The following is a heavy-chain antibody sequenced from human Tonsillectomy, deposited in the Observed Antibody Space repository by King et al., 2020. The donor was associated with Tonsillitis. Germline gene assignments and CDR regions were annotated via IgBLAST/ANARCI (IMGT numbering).Heavy chain of an antibody. CDR2: IYYSGST. Sequence: LQLQESGPGLVKPSETLSLTCTVSGGSISSSSYYWGWIRQPPGKGLEWIGCIYYSGSTYYNPSLKSRVTISVHTSKNQFSLKLSSVTAADTAVYYCARRNYYDGSGYWFDYWGQGTLVTVSS. J-gene: IGHJ4*02. CDR3: ARRNYYDGSGYWFDY. D-gene: IGHD3-22*01. V-gene: IGHV4-39*01. CDR1: GGSISSSSYY.